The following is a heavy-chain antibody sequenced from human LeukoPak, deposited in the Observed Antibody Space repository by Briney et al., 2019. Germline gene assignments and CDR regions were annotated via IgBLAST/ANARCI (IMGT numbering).Heavy chain of an antibody. CDR2: IRSKANSYAT. V-gene: IGHV3-73*01. CDR3: TRHGTVTTQGTYYYMDV. D-gene: IGHD4-11*01. J-gene: IGHJ6*03. Sequence: PGGSLRLSCAASGFTFSGFAMHWVRQASGKGLEWVGRIRSKANSYATAYAASVKGRFTISRDDSKNTAYLQMNSLKTEDTAVYYCTRHGTVTTQGTYYYMDVWGRGTTVTVSS. CDR1: GFTFSGFA.